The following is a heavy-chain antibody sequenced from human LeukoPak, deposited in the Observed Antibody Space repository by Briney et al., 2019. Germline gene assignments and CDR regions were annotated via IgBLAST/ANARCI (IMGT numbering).Heavy chain of an antibody. V-gene: IGHV3-23*01. CDR3: AKAGIGGSSLYYFDY. D-gene: IGHD6-6*01. J-gene: IGHJ4*02. Sequence: PGGSLRLSCAASGFTFSSYAMYWVRQAPGKGLEWVSAICGSGGSTYYADSVKGRFTISRDNSKNTLYLQMNSLRAEDTAVYYCAKAGIGGSSLYYFDYWGQGTLVTVSS. CDR1: GFTFSSYA. CDR2: ICGSGGST.